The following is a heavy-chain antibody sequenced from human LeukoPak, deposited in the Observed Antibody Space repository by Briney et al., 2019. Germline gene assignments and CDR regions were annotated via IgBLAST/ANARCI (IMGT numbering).Heavy chain of an antibody. CDR2: IYTSGST. CDR1: GGSISSYY. Sequence: SETLSLTCTVSGGSISSYYWSWIRQPAGKGLEWIGRIYTSGSTNYNPSFKSRVTMSVDTSKNQFSLKLSSVTAADTAVYYCARGEHDYGDQYYFDYWGQGTLVTVSS. CDR3: ARGEHDYGDQYYFDY. D-gene: IGHD4-17*01. V-gene: IGHV4-4*07. J-gene: IGHJ4*02.